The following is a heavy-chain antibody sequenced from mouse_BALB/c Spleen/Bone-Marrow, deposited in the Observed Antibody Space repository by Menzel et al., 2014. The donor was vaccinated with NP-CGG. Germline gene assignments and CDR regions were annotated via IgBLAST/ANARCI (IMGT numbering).Heavy chain of an antibody. CDR3: AREGLRRRAAMDY. J-gene: IGHJ4*01. CDR1: GFTFSSYA. CDR2: ISSGGSYT. V-gene: IGHV5-9-4*01. D-gene: IGHD2-4*01. Sequence: EVQRVESGGGLVKPGGSLKLSCAASGFTFSSYAMSWVRQSPEKRLEWVAEISSGGSYTYYPDTVTGRFTISRVNAKNTLYLEMSSLRSEDTAMYYCAREGLRRRAAMDYWGQGTSVTVSS.